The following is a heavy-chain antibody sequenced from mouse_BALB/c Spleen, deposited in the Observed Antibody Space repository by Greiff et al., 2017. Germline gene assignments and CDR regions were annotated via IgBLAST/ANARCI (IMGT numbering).Heavy chain of an antibody. CDR3: ARDRGITTAWFAY. J-gene: IGHJ3*01. CDR2: ISSGGST. D-gene: IGHD2-4*01. Sequence: EVKLVESGGGLVKPGGSLKLSCAASGFTFSSYAMSWVRQTPEKRLEWVASISSGGSTYYPDSVKGRFTISRDNARNILYLQMSSLRSEDTAMYYCARDRGITTAWFAYWGQGTLVTVSA. CDR1: GFTFSSYA. V-gene: IGHV5-6-5*01.